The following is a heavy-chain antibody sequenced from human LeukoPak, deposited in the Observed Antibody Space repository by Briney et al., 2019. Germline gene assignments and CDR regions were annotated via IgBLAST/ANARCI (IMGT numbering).Heavy chain of an antibody. CDR3: ARDGEQERSYYYYYYMDV. J-gene: IGHJ6*03. CDR1: GYTFTGYY. D-gene: IGHD1/OR15-1a*01. Sequence: AASVKVSCKASGYTFTGYYMHWVRQAPGQGLEWMGWINPNSGGTNYAQKFQGRVTVTRDTSISTAYMELSRLRSDDTAVYYCARDGEQERSYYYYYYMDVWGKGTTVTVSS. V-gene: IGHV1-2*02. CDR2: INPNSGGT.